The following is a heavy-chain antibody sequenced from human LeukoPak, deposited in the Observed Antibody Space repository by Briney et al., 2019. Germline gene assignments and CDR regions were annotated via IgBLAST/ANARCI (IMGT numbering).Heavy chain of an antibody. CDR2: IYYSGST. Sequence: PSETLSLTCTVSGGSISSSSYYWGWIRQPPGKGLEWIGSIYYSGSTYYNPSLKSRVTISVDTSKNQFSLKLSSVTAADTAVYYCARSIVVVPAAMSYYYYYMDVWGKGTTVTVSS. D-gene: IGHD2-2*01. CDR1: GGSISSSSYY. J-gene: IGHJ6*03. CDR3: ARSIVVVPAAMSYYYYYMDV. V-gene: IGHV4-39*07.